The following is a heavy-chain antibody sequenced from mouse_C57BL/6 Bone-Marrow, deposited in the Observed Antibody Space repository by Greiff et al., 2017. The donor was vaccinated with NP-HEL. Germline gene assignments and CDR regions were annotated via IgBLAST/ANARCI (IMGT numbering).Heavy chain of an antibody. Sequence: VKLMESGPGLVQPSQSLSITCTVSGFSLTSYGVHWVRQSPGKGLEWLGVIWRGGSTDYNAAFMSRLSITKDNSKSQVFFKMNSLQADDTAIYYCAKSGYGKGYAMDYWGQGTSVTVSS. CDR3: AKSGYGKGYAMDY. D-gene: IGHD1-1*01. J-gene: IGHJ4*01. CDR2: IWRGGST. CDR1: GFSLTSYG. V-gene: IGHV2-5*01.